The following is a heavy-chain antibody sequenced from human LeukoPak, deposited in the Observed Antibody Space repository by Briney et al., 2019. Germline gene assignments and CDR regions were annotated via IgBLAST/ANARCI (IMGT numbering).Heavy chain of an antibody. CDR2: IRYDGSNK. Sequence: GGSLRLSCAASGFTFSSYGMHWVRQAPGKGLVWVAFIRYDGSNKYYADSVKGRFTISRDNSKNTLYLQMNSLRAEDTAVYYCATQGSGSYLYYYYYYMYVWGKGTTVTVSS. CDR3: ATQGSGSYLYYYYYYMYV. CDR1: GFTFSSYG. D-gene: IGHD1-26*01. J-gene: IGHJ6*03. V-gene: IGHV3-30*02.